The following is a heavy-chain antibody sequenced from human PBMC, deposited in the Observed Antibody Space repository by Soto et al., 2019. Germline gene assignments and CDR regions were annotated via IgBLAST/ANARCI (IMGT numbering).Heavy chain of an antibody. CDR2: IYYSGST. Sequence: SETLSLTCTVSGGSISSYYWSWIRQPPGKGLEWIGYIYYSGSTNYNPSLKSRVTISVDTSKNQFSLKLSSVTAADTAVYYCARGGADYYDFWSGYYPIFDYWGQGTLVTVSS. CDR3: ARGGADYYDFWSGYYPIFDY. CDR1: GGSISSYY. D-gene: IGHD3-3*01. J-gene: IGHJ4*02. V-gene: IGHV4-59*01.